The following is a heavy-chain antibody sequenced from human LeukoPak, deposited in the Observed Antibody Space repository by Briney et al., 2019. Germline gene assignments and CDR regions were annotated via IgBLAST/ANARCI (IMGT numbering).Heavy chain of an antibody. V-gene: IGHV4-61*02. J-gene: IGHJ6*03. CDR3: ARGHPDYYYYYMDV. CDR1: GHSISSGDYY. Sequence: PSETLSLTCTVCGHSISSGDYYWSWIRQPAGKGLEWIGRISSSGSTDYNPSLRSRVTISVDTSKSQFSLKLRSMPAADTAVYYCARGHPDYYYYYMDVWGKGTTVTISS. CDR2: ISSSGST.